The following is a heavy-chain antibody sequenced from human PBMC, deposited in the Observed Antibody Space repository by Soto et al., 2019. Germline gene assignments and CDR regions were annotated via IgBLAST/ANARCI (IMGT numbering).Heavy chain of an antibody. CDR1: GGSFSGYY. CDR2: INHSGST. Sequence: TSETLSLTCAVYGGSFSGYYWSWIRQPPGKXLEWIGEINHSGSTNCNPSLKSRVTISVDTSKNQFSLKLSSVTAADTAVYYCARGLDYVWGSYRYTRTWTLWGQGTLVTVSS. CDR3: ARGLDYVWGSYRYTRTWTL. V-gene: IGHV4-34*01. J-gene: IGHJ4*02. D-gene: IGHD3-16*02.